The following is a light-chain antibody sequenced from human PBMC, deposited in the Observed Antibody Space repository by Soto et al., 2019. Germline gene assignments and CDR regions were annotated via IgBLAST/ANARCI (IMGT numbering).Light chain of an antibody. CDR1: QSVGSS. CDR2: DAF. J-gene: IGKJ5*01. V-gene: IGKV3-11*01. Sequence: IVLTQSPSTLSFPPPERATLSCRASQSVGSSLAWYQQRPGQAPRLLIYDAFIRATGIPARFSGSESGTDFTLTISSLEPEDFAVYYCQQRSNWPLTFGQGTRLEIK. CDR3: QQRSNWPLT.